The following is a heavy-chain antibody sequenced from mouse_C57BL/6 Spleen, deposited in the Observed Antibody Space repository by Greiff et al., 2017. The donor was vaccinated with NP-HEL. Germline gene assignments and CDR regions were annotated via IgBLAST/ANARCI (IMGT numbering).Heavy chain of an antibody. J-gene: IGHJ3*01. Sequence: QVQLQQPGAELVMPGASVKLSCKASGYTFTSYWMHWVKQRPGQGLEWIGEIDPSDSYTNYNQKFKGKSTLTVDKSSSTAYMQLSSLTSEDSAVYYCAKGGSGYVGFAYWGQGTLVTVSA. CDR2: IDPSDSYT. CDR3: AKGGSGYVGFAY. V-gene: IGHV1-69*01. D-gene: IGHD3-2*02. CDR1: GYTFTSYW.